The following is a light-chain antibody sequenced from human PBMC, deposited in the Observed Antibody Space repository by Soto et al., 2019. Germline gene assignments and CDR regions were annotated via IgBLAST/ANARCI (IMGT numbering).Light chain of an antibody. J-gene: IGKJ1*01. V-gene: IGKV1-27*01. Sequence: DIPMTQSPSSLSASLGDRVTIACRASQGISNSLAWYQQQPGKVPKLLISAASTLQSGVPSRFRGSRSGTDFTLTISSLQPEDVATYYCRKYSNAPSWTFGQGPKVEIK. CDR3: RKYSNAPSWT. CDR2: AAS. CDR1: QGISNS.